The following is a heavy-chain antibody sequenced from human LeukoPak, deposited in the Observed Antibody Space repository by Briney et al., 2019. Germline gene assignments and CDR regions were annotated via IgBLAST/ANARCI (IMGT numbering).Heavy chain of an antibody. CDR1: GGSISSSSYY. CDR3: ARGRSSGWYPR. Sequence: PSETLSLTCTVSGGSISSSSYYWGWIRQPPGTGLEWIGSIYYSGSTYYNPSLKSRVTISVDTSKNQFSLKLSSVTAADTAVYYCARGRSSGWYPRWGQGTMVTVSS. D-gene: IGHD6-19*01. V-gene: IGHV4-39*07. CDR2: IYYSGST. J-gene: IGHJ3*01.